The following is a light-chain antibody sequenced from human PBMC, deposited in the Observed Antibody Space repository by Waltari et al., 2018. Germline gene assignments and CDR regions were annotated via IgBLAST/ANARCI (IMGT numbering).Light chain of an antibody. CDR2: CAA. J-gene: IGKJ1*01. CDR3: QQHYSTPYVT. Sequence: DIVMPQSPDSLAVSLGERAPINCKSSQSDLYSSNNKHYLAWYQQKPGQPPKLLIYCAATRESGVPDRFSGSGSGTDFTLTISSLQAEDVAVYYCQQHYSTPYVTFGQGTNVEIK. CDR1: QSDLYSSNNKHY. V-gene: IGKV4-1*01.